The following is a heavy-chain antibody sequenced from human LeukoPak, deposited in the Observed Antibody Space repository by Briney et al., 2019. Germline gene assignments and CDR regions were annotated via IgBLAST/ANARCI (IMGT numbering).Heavy chain of an antibody. D-gene: IGHD5-24*01. J-gene: IGHJ4*02. V-gene: IGHV4-4*07. CDR2: IYTSGST. Sequence: SETLSLTCTVSGGSISSDYWSWIRQPPGKGLEWIGRIYTSGSTNYNPSLKSRVTISVDKSKNQFSLKLSSVTAADTAVYYCARDRLEYYFDYWGQGTLVTVSS. CDR1: GGSISSDY. CDR3: ARDRLEYYFDY.